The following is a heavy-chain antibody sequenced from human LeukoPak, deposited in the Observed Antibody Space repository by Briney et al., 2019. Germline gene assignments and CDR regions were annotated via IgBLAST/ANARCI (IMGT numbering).Heavy chain of an antibody. CDR3: ARPRLGSAWYFDY. CDR2: ISTSSSTI. J-gene: IGHJ4*02. Sequence: GGSLRLSCVASGFSLSSYEMNWVRQPPGKGPEWLAYISTSSSTINYADSVRGRFTISRDDAKSLLYLQMSGLRVEDTALYYCARPRLGSAWYFDYWGRGTLVSVSS. V-gene: IGHV3-48*03. D-gene: IGHD6-19*01. CDR1: GFSLSSYE.